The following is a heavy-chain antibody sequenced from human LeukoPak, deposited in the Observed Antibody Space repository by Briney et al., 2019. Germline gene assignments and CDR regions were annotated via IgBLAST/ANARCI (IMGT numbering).Heavy chain of an antibody. CDR3: AVPRASNCSSTSCYFSY. CDR1: GGSFSGYY. D-gene: IGHD2-2*01. V-gene: IGHV4-34*01. J-gene: IGHJ4*02. Sequence: SETLSLTCVVYGGSFSGYYWSWIRQPPGKGLEWIGEINHSGSTNYNPSLKSRVTISVDTSKNQFSLKLSSVTAADTAVYYCAVPRASNCSSTSCYFSYWGQGTLVTVSS. CDR2: INHSGST.